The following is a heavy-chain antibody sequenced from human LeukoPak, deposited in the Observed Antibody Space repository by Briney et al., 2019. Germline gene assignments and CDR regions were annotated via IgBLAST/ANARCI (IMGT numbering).Heavy chain of an antibody. D-gene: IGHD3-16*02. CDR1: GYTFTSYG. CDR3: AKVELSASGGELDP. J-gene: IGHJ5*02. Sequence: ASVKVSCKASGYTFTSYGISWVRQAPGQGLEWMGWISAYNGNKDYAQKVQDRVTMTTDTSTGTAYMDLRSLRSDDTAVYYCAKVELSASGGELDPWGQGTLVIVPS. V-gene: IGHV1-18*01. CDR2: ISAYNGNK.